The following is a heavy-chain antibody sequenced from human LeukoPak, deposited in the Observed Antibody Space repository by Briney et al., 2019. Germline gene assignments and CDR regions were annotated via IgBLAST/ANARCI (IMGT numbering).Heavy chain of an antibody. CDR2: IYYSGST. CDR3: ARSRPSGSSGWYMVYDYYYMDV. V-gene: IGHV4-39*07. J-gene: IGHJ6*03. CDR1: GGSISSSSYY. D-gene: IGHD6-19*01. Sequence: SSETLSLTCTVSGGSISSSSYYWGRIRQPPGKGLEWIGSIYYSGSTYYNPSLKSRVTISVDTSKNQFSLKLSSVTAADTAVYYCARSRPSGSSGWYMVYDYYYMDVWGKGTTVTVSS.